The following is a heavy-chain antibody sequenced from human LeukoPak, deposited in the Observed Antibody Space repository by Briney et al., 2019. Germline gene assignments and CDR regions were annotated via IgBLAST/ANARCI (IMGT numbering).Heavy chain of an antibody. V-gene: IGHV4-59*05. D-gene: IGHD6-19*01. Sequence: PSETLSLTCTVSGGSISNYYWSWIRQPPGKGLEWIGSIYYSGSTYYNPSLKSRVTISVDTSKNQFSLRLSSVTAADTAVYYCARHINIAMAGLGVHNWFDPWGQGTLVTVSS. CDR3: ARHINIAMAGLGVHNWFDP. CDR1: GGSISNYY. CDR2: IYYSGST. J-gene: IGHJ5*02.